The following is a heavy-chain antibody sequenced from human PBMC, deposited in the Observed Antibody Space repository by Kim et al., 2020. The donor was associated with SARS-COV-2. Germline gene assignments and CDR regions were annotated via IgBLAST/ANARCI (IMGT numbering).Heavy chain of an antibody. J-gene: IGHJ5*02. V-gene: IGHV4-59*12. D-gene: IGHD3-22*01. CDR1: GASISSYH. CDR3: ARLFHYDRRGYLRVFDP. Sequence: SETLSLTCTVSGASISSYHWSWIRQSPGKGLEWIGNIYDSGNTNYNPSLKSRITISVDMSKKQLYLELSSVTAADSAVYYCARLFHYDRRGYLRVFDPWGQGTLVTVSS. CDR2: IYDSGNT.